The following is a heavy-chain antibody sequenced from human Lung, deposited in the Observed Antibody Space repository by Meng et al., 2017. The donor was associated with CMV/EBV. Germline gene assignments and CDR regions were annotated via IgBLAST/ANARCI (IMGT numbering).Heavy chain of an antibody. Sequence: SGPXLVKPTQTLTLTCTFSGLSLSTSGVGVGWIRQPPGKALEWLALIYWNDDKRSSPSLKSRLTITKDTSKNQVVLTMTNMDPVDTATYYCAHRPVSGAGKEEYYFDYWGQGTLVTVSS. CDR2: IYWNDDK. D-gene: IGHD6-19*01. V-gene: IGHV2-5*01. CDR1: GLSLSTSGVG. CDR3: AHRPVSGAGKEEYYFDY. J-gene: IGHJ4*02.